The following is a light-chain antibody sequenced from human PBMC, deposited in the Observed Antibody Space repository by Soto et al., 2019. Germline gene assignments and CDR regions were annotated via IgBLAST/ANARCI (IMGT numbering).Light chain of an antibody. V-gene: IGLV1-40*01. J-gene: IGLJ2*01. CDR2: ANT. CDR1: SSNIGAGFD. Sequence: QSVLTQPPSVSGAPGQTVTISCTGTSSNIGAGFDVHWYQQLPGAAPKLLIYANTDRPSGVPARFSGSKSVTSASLAITGLQPEDEADYFCLSYDTSLRGVFGGGTKVTGL. CDR3: LSYDTSLRGV.